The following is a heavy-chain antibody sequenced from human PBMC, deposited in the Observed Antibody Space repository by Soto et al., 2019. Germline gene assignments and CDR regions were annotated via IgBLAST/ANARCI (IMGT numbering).Heavy chain of an antibody. D-gene: IGHD6-19*01. Sequence: QVQLQESGPGLVKPSGTLSLTCVVSGGSVSSNNWWSWVRQPPGKGLEWIGEIYRSGTTNYNPSLKSRVTISMDKSNNQIPLNVISLTVADTAVYYCARHIAVAGTRGFDYWGQGTLVTVSS. CDR2: IYRSGTT. CDR1: GGSVSSNNW. CDR3: ARHIAVAGTRGFDY. V-gene: IGHV4-4*02. J-gene: IGHJ4*02.